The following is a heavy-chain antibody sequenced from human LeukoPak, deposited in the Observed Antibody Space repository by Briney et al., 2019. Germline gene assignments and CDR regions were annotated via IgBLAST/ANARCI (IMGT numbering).Heavy chain of an antibody. J-gene: IGHJ3*02. D-gene: IGHD3-9*01. CDR3: ARVSFWLSTLDAFDI. CDR2: ISSSSSYI. Sequence: GGSLRLSCAASGFTFSSYSMNWVRQAPGKGLEWVSSISSSSSYIYYADSVKGRFTISRDNAKNSLYLQMNSLRAEDTAVYYCARVSFWLSTLDAFDIWGQGTMVTVSS. CDR1: GFTFSSYS. V-gene: IGHV3-21*01.